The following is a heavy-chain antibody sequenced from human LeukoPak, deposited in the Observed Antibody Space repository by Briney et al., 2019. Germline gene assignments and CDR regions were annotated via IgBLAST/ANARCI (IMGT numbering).Heavy chain of an antibody. J-gene: IGHJ4*02. D-gene: IGHD6-13*01. CDR1: GFTFSTYY. CDR3: ARVGALSSSWLLY. V-gene: IGHV3-7*01. CDR2: IKQDGSEK. Sequence: PGGSLRLSCAASGFTFSTYYMSWVRQAPGTGLEWVANIKQDGSEKYYVDSVKGRFTISRDNAKNSLYLQMNSLRAEDTAVYFCARVGALSSSWLLYWGQGTLVTVSS.